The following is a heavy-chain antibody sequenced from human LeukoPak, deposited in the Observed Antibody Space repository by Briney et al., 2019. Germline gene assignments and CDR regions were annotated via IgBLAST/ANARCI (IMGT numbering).Heavy chain of an antibody. Sequence: GGSLRLSCAASGFTFSSYAMNWVRQAPGKGLEWVSGISNSGGSTYYADSVKGRFTISRDNSKNTLYPQMNSLRAEDTAVYYCAKETSSSFDYWGQGTLVTVSS. J-gene: IGHJ4*02. CDR2: ISNSGGST. D-gene: IGHD6-6*01. CDR1: GFTFSSYA. V-gene: IGHV3-23*01. CDR3: AKETSSSFDY.